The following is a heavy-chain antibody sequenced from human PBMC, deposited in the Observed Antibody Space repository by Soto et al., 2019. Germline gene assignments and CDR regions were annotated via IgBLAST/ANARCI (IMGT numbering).Heavy chain of an antibody. Sequence: QVQLQESGPGLVKPSETLSLTCAVSGDSISSYYCMWIRQPPGKGLESIGYLYYGRSANYNPSLMRRVTLSVDTSTNQCSPTLSSMTAADTAVYYCALRSMAVVPEYWGQGTLVTVSS. CDR2: LYYGRSA. CDR3: ALRSMAVVPEY. D-gene: IGHD3-22*01. J-gene: IGHJ4*02. CDR1: GDSISSYY. V-gene: IGHV4-59*01.